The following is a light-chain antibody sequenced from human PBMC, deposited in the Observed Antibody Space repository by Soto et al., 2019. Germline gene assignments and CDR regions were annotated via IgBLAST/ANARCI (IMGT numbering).Light chain of an antibody. CDR1: QSVSSN. CDR2: GAS. V-gene: IGKV3-15*01. Sequence: EIVMTQSPATLSVSPGERSNLSFRASQSVSSNLAWYQQKPGQAPRLLIYGASTRATGIPARFSGSGSGTEFTLTIRSLQSEDCAVYYCQQYNNWPRTFGQGTKVDIK. J-gene: IGKJ1*01. CDR3: QQYNNWPRT.